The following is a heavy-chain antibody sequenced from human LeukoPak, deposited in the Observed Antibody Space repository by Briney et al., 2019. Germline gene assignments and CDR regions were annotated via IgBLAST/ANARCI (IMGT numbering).Heavy chain of an antibody. V-gene: IGHV3-15*01. D-gene: IGHD6-13*01. Sequence: GGSLRLSCEARFSLTRAWMSWVRQAPGKGLEWVGRIKTKDDGGTTEYVAPVKGRFTISRDDSKNMVYLQMKSLKSEDTAVYYCTTGYGSSWYAWGQGTLVIVSS. CDR3: TTGYGSSWYA. J-gene: IGHJ5*02. CDR1: FSLTRAW. CDR2: IKTKDDGGTT.